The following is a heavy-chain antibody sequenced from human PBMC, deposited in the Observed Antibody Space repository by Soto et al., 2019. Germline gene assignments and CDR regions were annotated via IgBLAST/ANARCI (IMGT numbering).Heavy chain of an antibody. J-gene: IGHJ5*02. CDR2: IYWNDDK. CDR3: AHTLAEQLTPGHWFDP. V-gene: IGHV2-5*01. Sequence: QITLKESGPTLVKPTQTLTLTSTFSGFSLSTSGVGVGWIRQPPGKALEWLALIYWNDDKRYSPSLTSRLTITKGTSKIQVVLTMTNMDPVDTATYYCAHTLAEQLTPGHWFDPWGQGTLVTVSS. CDR1: GFSLSTSGVG. D-gene: IGHD6-13*01.